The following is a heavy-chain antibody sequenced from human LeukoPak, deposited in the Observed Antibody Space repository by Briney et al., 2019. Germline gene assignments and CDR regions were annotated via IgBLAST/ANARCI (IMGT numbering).Heavy chain of an antibody. J-gene: IGHJ4*02. CDR1: KFTFTDAW. CDR2: FKSEIDGGTI. V-gene: IGHV3-15*01. D-gene: IGHD4-23*01. Sequence: PGGSLRLSCAASKFTFTDAWMSWVRQAPGKGLEWVGRFKSEIDGGTIDYAAPIKDRFTISKGDSKYTLYLQMNNLKTEDTAVYYCTTESGKGGYWGQGTLVTVSS. CDR3: TTESGKGGY.